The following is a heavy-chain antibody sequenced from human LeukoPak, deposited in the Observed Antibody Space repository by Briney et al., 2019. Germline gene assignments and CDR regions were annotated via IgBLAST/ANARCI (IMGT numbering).Heavy chain of an antibody. D-gene: IGHD5-24*01. V-gene: IGHV1-69*05. CDR3: AREPKTYQPGRDGYKFDY. Sequence: SVKVSCKASGGSFSSYAISWVRQAPGQGLEWMGRIIPIFGTANYAQKFQGRVTITTDESTSTAYMELSSLRSEDTAVYYCAREPKTYQPGRDGYKFDYWGQGTLVTVSS. J-gene: IGHJ4*02. CDR2: IIPIFGTA. CDR1: GGSFSSYA.